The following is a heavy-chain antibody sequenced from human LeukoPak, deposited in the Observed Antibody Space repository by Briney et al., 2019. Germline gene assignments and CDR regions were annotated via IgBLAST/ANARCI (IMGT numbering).Heavy chain of an antibody. CDR2: IYHSGST. J-gene: IGHJ3*02. D-gene: IGHD3-22*01. V-gene: IGHV4-4*02. CDR1: GGSISSSNW. CDR3: ARDYYYDSSGYYYHAFDI. Sequence: SGTLSLTCAVSGGSISSSNWWSWVRQPPGKGLEWIGEIYHSGSTNYNPSLKSRVTISVDKSKNQFSLKLSSVTAADAAVYYCARDYYYDSSGYYYHAFDIWGQGTMVTVSS.